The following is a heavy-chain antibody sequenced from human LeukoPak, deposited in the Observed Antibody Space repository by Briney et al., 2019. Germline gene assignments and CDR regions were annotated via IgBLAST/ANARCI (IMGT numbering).Heavy chain of an antibody. J-gene: IGHJ3*02. CDR1: GFTFSSYS. CDR3: ARDRDCTGGVCYTGAFDI. Sequence: GGSLRLSCAASGFTFSSYSMNWVRQAPGKGLEWVSYVSSSSSTIYYADSVKGRFTISRDNAKNSLYLQMNSLRDEDTAVYYCARDRDCTGGVCYTGAFDIWGQGTMVTVSS. CDR2: VSSSSSTI. D-gene: IGHD2-8*02. V-gene: IGHV3-48*02.